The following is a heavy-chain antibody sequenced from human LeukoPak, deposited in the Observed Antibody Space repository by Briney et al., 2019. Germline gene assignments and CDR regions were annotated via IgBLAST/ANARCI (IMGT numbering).Heavy chain of an antibody. Sequence: GGSLRLSCAASGFTFSSYSMNWVRQAPGKGLEWVSSISSSSSYIYYADSVKGRFVISRDNAKNSLYLQMNSLRAEDTAVYYCARAAPTRTLIGSGADYWGQGTLVTVSS. J-gene: IGHJ4*02. V-gene: IGHV3-21*01. CDR3: ARAAPTRTLIGSGADY. D-gene: IGHD3-22*01. CDR1: GFTFSSYS. CDR2: ISSSSSYI.